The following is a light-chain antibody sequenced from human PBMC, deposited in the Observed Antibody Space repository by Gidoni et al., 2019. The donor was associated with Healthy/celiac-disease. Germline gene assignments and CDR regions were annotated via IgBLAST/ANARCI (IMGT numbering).Light chain of an antibody. CDR1: QIVSSSY. CDR2: GAS. Sequence: DILFTPSPGTLSLSPGERATLSCRASQIVSSSYLAWYQQKPGRAPRLLIYGASSRATGIPDRFSGSGSGTDFTLTISRLEPEDFAVYYCQQWTFXQXTKVEIK. V-gene: IGKV3-20*01. J-gene: IGKJ1*01. CDR3: QQWT.